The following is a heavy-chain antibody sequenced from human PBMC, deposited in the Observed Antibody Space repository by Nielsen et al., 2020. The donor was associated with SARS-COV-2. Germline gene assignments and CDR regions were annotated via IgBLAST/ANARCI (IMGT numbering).Heavy chain of an antibody. CDR3: ARAPDVDVLTGDYPDGFDF. Sequence: GGSLRLSCAASGFTFSSLWMSWVRQVPGKGLEWVADIKPDGSEKVYVDSVKGRFTISRDNAKNSMSLQMNSLRVEDTAVYYCARAPDVDVLTGDYPDGFDFWGQGTMVTVSS. CDR2: IKPDGSEK. CDR1: GFTFSSLW. J-gene: IGHJ3*01. D-gene: IGHD3-9*01. V-gene: IGHV3-7*04.